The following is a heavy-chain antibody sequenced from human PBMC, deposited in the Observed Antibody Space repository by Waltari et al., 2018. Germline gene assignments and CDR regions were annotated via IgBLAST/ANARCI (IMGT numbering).Heavy chain of an antibody. Sequence: QVQLQESGPGLVKPSGTLSLTCAVAGGSISSSNWWSWVRQPPGKAWEWIGEIYHSGSTNYNPSLKSRVTLSVDKSKNQFSLKLSSVPAADTAVYYCARGRGGMDVWCQGTTVTVSS. CDR1: GGSISSSNW. CDR3: ARGRGGMDV. J-gene: IGHJ6*02. V-gene: IGHV4-4*02. CDR2: IYHSGST.